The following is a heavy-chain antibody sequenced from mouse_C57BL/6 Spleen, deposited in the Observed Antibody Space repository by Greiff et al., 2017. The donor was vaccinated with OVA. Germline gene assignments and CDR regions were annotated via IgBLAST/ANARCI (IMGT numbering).Heavy chain of an antibody. CDR2: IDPENGDT. CDR3: TTGSSFAY. D-gene: IGHD1-1*01. CDR1: GFNIKDDY. Sequence: VQLQQSGAELVRPGASVKLSCTASGFNIKDDYMHWVKQRPEQGLEWIGWIDPENGDTEYASKFQGKATITADTSSNTAYPQLSSLTSEDTAVYYCTTGSSFAYWGQGTLVTVSA. J-gene: IGHJ3*01. V-gene: IGHV14-4*01.